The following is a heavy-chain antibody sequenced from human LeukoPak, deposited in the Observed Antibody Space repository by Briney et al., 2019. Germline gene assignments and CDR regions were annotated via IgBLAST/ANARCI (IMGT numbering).Heavy chain of an antibody. J-gene: IGHJ4*02. CDR2: IYYSGST. D-gene: IGHD6-19*01. CDR3: ARDVASSGVFDY. Sequence: SEALSLTCTVSGGSISSYYWSWIRQPPGKGLEWIGYIYYSGSTNYNPSLKSRVTISVDTSKNQFYLKLSSVTAADTAVYYCARDVASSGVFDYWGQGTLVTVSS. CDR1: GGSISSYY. V-gene: IGHV4-59*01.